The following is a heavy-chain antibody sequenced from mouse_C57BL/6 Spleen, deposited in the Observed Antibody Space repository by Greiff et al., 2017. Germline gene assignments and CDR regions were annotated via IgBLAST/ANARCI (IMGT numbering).Heavy chain of an antibody. CDR3: ARDDYYGSSGFDY. CDR1: GFTFSDYY. CDR2: INYDGSST. D-gene: IGHD1-1*01. J-gene: IGHJ2*01. V-gene: IGHV5-16*01. Sequence: EVKLVESEGGLVQPGSSMKLSCTASGFTFSDYYMAWVRQVPEKGLEWVANINYDGSSTYYLDSLKSRFIISRDNAKNILYLQMSSLKSEDTATYYCARDDYYGSSGFDYWGQGTTLTVSS.